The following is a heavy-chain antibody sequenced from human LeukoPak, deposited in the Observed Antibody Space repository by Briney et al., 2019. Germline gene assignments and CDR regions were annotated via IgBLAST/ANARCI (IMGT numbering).Heavy chain of an antibody. V-gene: IGHV1-18*01. CDR1: GYTFTSYG. D-gene: IGHD2-2*01. CDR3: ARVSGVVPSAINY. CDR2: ISAYNGNT. J-gene: IGHJ4*02. Sequence: ASVKVSCKASGYTFTSYGISWVRQAPGQGLDWMGWISAYNGNTNYAQKLQGRVTMTTDTSTSTACMELRSLRSDDTAVYYCARVSGVVPSAINYWGQGTLVTVSS.